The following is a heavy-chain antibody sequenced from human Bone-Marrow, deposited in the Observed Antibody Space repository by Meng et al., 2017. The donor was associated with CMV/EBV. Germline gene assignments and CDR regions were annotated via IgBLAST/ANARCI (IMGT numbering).Heavy chain of an antibody. V-gene: IGHV4-59*01. Sequence: SQTLSLTCAVYGGSFSGYYWTWIRQPPGKGPEWIGYIYYSGSTNYNPSLKSRVTISVDTSKNQFSLKLSSVTAADTAVYYCARMGHALAVWGQGTTVTVSS. CDR3: ARMGHALAV. CDR2: IYYSGST. J-gene: IGHJ6*02. CDR1: GGSFSGYY. D-gene: IGHD3-16*01.